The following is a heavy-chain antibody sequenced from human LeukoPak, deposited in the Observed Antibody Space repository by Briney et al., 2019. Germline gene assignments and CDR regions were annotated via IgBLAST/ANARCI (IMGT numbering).Heavy chain of an antibody. CDR3: AKFEQKDVVLLPAALYYFYMDV. V-gene: IGHV3-48*04. Sequence: PGGSLRLSCATSGFPFSTYNMNWVRQAPGQGLERVSYISTGVATIYYADSVTGRFTVSRDNAKNSLYLQMNSLRAEDTAVYYCAKFEQKDVVLLPAALYYFYMDVWGKGTTVTVSS. CDR2: ISTGVATI. J-gene: IGHJ6*03. CDR1: GFPFSTYN. D-gene: IGHD2-2*01.